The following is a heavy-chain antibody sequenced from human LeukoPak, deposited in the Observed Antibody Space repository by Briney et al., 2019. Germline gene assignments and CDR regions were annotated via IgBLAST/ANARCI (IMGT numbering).Heavy chain of an antibody. V-gene: IGHV4-34*01. CDR2: INHSGST. CDR1: GGSFSGYY. Sequence: PSETLSLTCAVYGGSFSGYYWSWIRQPPGKGLEWIGEINHSGSTNYNPFLKSRVTISVDTSKNQFSLKLSSVTAADTAVYYCATVAGGWFDPWGQGTLVTVSS. D-gene: IGHD6-19*01. CDR3: ATVAGGWFDP. J-gene: IGHJ5*02.